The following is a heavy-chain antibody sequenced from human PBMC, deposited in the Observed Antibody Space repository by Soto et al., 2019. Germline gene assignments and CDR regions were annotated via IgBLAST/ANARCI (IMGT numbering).Heavy chain of an antibody. J-gene: IGHJ4*02. V-gene: IGHV1-69*02. D-gene: IGHD4-17*01. CDR1: GGTFSSYT. Sequence: QVQLVQSGAEVKKPGSSVKVSCKASGGTFSSYTISWVRQAPGQGLEWMGRIIPMFGIANYAQKFQGRVTRPADKATSTAYMELSSLRSEDTAVYYCARGYGDSHDYWGQGTLVTVSS. CDR2: IIPMFGIA. CDR3: ARGYGDSHDY.